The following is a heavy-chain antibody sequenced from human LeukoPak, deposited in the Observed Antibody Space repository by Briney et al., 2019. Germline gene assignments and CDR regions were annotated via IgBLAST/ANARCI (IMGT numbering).Heavy chain of an antibody. J-gene: IGHJ3*02. Sequence: GASVKVSCKASGYTFTSYGISWVRQAPGQGLEWMGWISAYNGNTNYAQKLQGRVTMTTDTSTSTAYMELRSLRFDDTAVYYCAARELDDGMIDAFDSWGQGTMVTVSS. D-gene: IGHD3-22*01. CDR1: GYTFTSYG. V-gene: IGHV1-18*01. CDR3: AARELDDGMIDAFDS. CDR2: ISAYNGNT.